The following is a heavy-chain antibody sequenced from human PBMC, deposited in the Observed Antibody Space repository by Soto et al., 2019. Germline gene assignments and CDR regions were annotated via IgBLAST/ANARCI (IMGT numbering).Heavy chain of an antibody. D-gene: IGHD2-2*01. V-gene: IGHV1-18*01. J-gene: IGHJ4*02. Sequence: QVQLVQSGAEVKNPGASVKVSCKTSGYTFTKYGVGWVRQAPGQGLEWMGWISGSSGNANYAEKVQGRITLTTYTSTSKASKDLLRLRSDGTGVDYWAVEIAVLGREYDHRGQGALVTVSS. CDR3: AVEIAVLGREYDH. CDR2: ISGSSGNA. CDR1: GYTFTKYG.